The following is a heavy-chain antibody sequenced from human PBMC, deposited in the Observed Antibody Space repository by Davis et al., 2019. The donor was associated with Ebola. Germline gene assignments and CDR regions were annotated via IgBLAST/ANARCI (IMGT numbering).Heavy chain of an antibody. CDR1: GITFTRHW. Sequence: GESLKISCAASGITFTRHWMTWVRQAPGKGLEWVANIKQDGSEKYYVDSVKGRFTISRDNAENSLYLQMNSLRVEDTAIYYCAKDTSNVWFDVWGQGTMVTVSS. CDR3: AKDTSNVWFDV. D-gene: IGHD6-19*01. J-gene: IGHJ3*01. CDR2: IKQDGSEK. V-gene: IGHV3-7*03.